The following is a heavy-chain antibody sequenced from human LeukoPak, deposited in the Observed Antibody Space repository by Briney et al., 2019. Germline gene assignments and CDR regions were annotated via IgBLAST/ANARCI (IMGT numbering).Heavy chain of an antibody. CDR1: GYTFTGYY. D-gene: IGHD3-22*01. Sequence: ASVKVSCTASGYTFTGYYMHWVRQAPGRGVERVGWINPNSGGTNYAQKFQGRVTMTRDTSISTAYMELSRLRSDDTAVYYCAREWSGSGYYPSNWFDPWGQGTLVTVSS. CDR2: INPNSGGT. J-gene: IGHJ5*02. CDR3: AREWSGSGYYPSNWFDP. V-gene: IGHV1-2*02.